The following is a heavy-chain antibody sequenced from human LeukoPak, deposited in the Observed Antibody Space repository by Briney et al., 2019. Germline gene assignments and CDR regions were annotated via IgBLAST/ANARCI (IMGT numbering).Heavy chain of an antibody. J-gene: IGHJ4*02. D-gene: IGHD3-22*01. CDR2: ISSSGSTI. Sequence: QPGGSLRLSCAASGFTFSSYEMNWVRQAPGKGLEWVSYISSSGSTIYYADSVKGRFTISRDNAKNSLYMQMNSLRAEDTAVYYCARDRMGYYDSSGYFDYWGQGTLVTVSS. CDR3: ARDRMGYYDSSGYFDY. V-gene: IGHV3-48*03. CDR1: GFTFSSYE.